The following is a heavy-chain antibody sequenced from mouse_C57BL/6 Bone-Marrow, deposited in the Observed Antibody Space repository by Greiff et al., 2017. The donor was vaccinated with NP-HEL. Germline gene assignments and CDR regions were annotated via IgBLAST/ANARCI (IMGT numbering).Heavy chain of an antibody. D-gene: IGHD2-5*01. J-gene: IGHJ3*01. Sequence: EVQLQESGPVLVKPGASVKMSCKASGYTFTDYYMNWVKQSHGKSLEWIGVINPYNGGTSYNQKFKGKATLTVDKSSSTAYMELNSLTSEDSAVYYCARKYYSNSWFAYWGQGTLVTVSA. V-gene: IGHV1-19*01. CDR2: INPYNGGT. CDR1: GYTFTDYY. CDR3: ARKYYSNSWFAY.